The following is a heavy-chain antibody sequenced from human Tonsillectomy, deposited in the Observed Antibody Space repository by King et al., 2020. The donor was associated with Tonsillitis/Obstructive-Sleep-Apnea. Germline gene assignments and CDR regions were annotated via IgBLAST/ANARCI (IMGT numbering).Heavy chain of an antibody. J-gene: IGHJ5*02. CDR1: GVSLSNARMG. CDR2: IFSITEK. V-gene: IGHV2-26*01. CDR3: ARYSLRYCGGDSCYRFDP. Sequence: VTLKESGPVLVKPTETLTLTCTVSGVSLSNARMGVSWIRQPPGKALEWLSHIFSITEKSYRTSLNNRRTISKYTSKSQVVLTMTNMDPVDTATYYCARYSLRYCGGDSCYRFDPWGQGTLVTVSS. D-gene: IGHD2-15*01.